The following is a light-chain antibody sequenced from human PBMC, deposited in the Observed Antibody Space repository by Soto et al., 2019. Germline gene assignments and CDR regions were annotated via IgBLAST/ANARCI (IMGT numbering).Light chain of an antibody. V-gene: IGKV3-15*01. Sequence: EIVMTQSPATLSLSPGERATLSCRASQSVNSNLAWYQQKAGQAPRLLIYGTSTRATGIPARFSGSGSGTDFTLTISSLQFEDFAVYYCQQYNNWPRTFGQGTKVDIK. CDR2: GTS. J-gene: IGKJ1*01. CDR1: QSVNSN. CDR3: QQYNNWPRT.